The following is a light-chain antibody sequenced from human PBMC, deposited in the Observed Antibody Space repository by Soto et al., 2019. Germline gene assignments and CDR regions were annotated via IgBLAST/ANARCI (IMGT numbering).Light chain of an antibody. CDR3: LQHNSLPLT. V-gene: IGKV1-17*01. J-gene: IGKJ2*01. CDR2: AAS. Sequence: DIQMTQSPSSLSASVGDRVTITCRASQGIRSDLTWYQHKPGTAPKRLICAASSLQTGDPSRFSDTGSGTEFTLTINSLQPEDFATYYCLQHNSLPLTFGQGTKVEIK. CDR1: QGIRSD.